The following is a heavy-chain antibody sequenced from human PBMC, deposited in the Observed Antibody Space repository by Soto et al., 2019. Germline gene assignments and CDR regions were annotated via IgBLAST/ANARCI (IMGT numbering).Heavy chain of an antibody. Sequence: EVQLVESGGGLVQPGRSLRLSCAASGFTFDDYAMHWVRQAPGKGLEWVSGISWNSGSIGYADSVKGRFTISRDNAKNPLYLQMNSLRAEDTALYYCAKDKMYSSSWFDYWGQGTLVTVSS. V-gene: IGHV3-9*01. CDR2: ISWNSGSI. J-gene: IGHJ4*02. CDR3: AKDKMYSSSWFDY. D-gene: IGHD6-13*01. CDR1: GFTFDDYA.